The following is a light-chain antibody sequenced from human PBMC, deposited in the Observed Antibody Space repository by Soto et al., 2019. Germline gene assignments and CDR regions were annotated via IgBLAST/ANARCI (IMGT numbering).Light chain of an antibody. J-gene: IGLJ2*01. Sequence: QSVLTQPPSVSAAPGQKVTISCSGSSSNIGMNYVSWYQQLPGAAPKLLIYDTDKRPSGIPDRFSGTKSDTSATLVITGLQTGDEADYYCGAWDSSLSAGRVFGGGTKLTVL. V-gene: IGLV1-51*01. CDR2: DTD. CDR3: GAWDSSLSAGRV. CDR1: SSNIGMNY.